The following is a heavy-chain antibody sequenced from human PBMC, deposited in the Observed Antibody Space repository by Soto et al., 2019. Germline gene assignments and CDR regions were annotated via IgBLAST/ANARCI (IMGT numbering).Heavy chain of an antibody. D-gene: IGHD6-6*01. J-gene: IGHJ4*02. CDR1: GGSISSGDYY. V-gene: IGHV4-30-4*01. CDR2: IYYSGST. Sequence: LSLTCTVSGGSISSGDYYWSWIRQPPGKGLEWIGYIYYSGSTYYNPSLKSRVTISVDTSKNQFSLKLSSVTAADTAVYYCASLYSSSPHRGSPSEFDYWGQGTLVTVSS. CDR3: ASLYSSSPHRGSPSEFDY.